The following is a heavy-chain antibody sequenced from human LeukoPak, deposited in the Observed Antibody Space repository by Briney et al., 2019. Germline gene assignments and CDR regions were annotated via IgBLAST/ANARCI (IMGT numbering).Heavy chain of an antibody. J-gene: IGHJ4*02. CDR3: ARGGGYSYGYNY. CDR2: IYYSGST. CDR1: GGSVNSGSYY. D-gene: IGHD5-18*01. V-gene: IGHV4-61*01. Sequence: SETLSLTCTVSGGSVNSGSYYWSWIRQPPGKGLEWIGYIYYSGSTNYNPSLKSRVTISVDTSKNQFSLKLSSVTAADTAVYYCARGGGYSYGYNYWGQGTLVTVSS.